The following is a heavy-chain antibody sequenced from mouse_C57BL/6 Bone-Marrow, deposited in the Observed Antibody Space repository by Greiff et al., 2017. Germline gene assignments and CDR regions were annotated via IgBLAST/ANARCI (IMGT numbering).Heavy chain of an antibody. V-gene: IGHV1-72*01. Sequence: QVQLQQPGAELVKPGASVKLSCKASGYTFTSYWMHWVKQRPGRGLEWIGRIDPNSGGTKYNEKFKSKATLTVDKPSSTAYMQLRSLTSEDSAVYYCAREGLLLLRPYYGYWGQGTTLTVST. D-gene: IGHD1-1*01. CDR2: IDPNSGGT. CDR3: AREGLLLLRPYYGY. J-gene: IGHJ2*01. CDR1: GYTFTSYW.